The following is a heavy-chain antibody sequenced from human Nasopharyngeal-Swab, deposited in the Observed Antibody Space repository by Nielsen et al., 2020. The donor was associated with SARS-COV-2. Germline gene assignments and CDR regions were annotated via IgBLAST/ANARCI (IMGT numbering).Heavy chain of an antibody. D-gene: IGHD1-26*01. J-gene: IGHJ5*02. CDR2: FDPEDGET. V-gene: IGHV1-24*01. CDR1: GYTLTELS. Sequence: ASVKVSCKVSGYTLTELSRHWVRHAPGEGFEWMGGFDPEDGETIYAQKFQGRVAMTEDTSTDTAYMELSRLRYEDTAVYYCATGSGSYLDNWFDPWGQGTLVTVSS. CDR3: ATGSGSYLDNWFDP.